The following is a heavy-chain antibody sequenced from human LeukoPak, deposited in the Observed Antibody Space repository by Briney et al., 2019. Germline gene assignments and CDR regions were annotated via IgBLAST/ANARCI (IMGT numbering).Heavy chain of an antibody. CDR3: ALPLRDGDFYFDY. V-gene: IGHV3-74*01. CDR2: IVGDGRIT. J-gene: IGHJ4*02. CDR1: GFTLSNYW. D-gene: IGHD4-17*01. Sequence: GGSLRLSCAASGFTLSNYWMHWVRQAPGKGLVWVSHIVGDGRITGYADSVKGRFTISRDNAKNTVFLQMNSLRAEDTAVYYCALPLRDGDFYFDYWGQGALVTVSS.